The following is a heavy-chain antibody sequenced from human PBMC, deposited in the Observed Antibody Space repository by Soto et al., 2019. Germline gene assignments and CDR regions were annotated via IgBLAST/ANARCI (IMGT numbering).Heavy chain of an antibody. CDR2: INAGNGNT. D-gene: IGHD3-16*01. Sequence: QVQRVQPLAEVKKPGASVKVSCKASGYTFTSYAMHWVRQDTGQRREWMGWINAGNGNTKYSPKFQGRVTITRDTSESTAYMELISLRSEDTAVYCCARDGGDTGDWGQGPLVTVSS. V-gene: IGHV1-3*01. CDR3: ARDGGDTGD. J-gene: IGHJ4*02. CDR1: GYTFTSYA.